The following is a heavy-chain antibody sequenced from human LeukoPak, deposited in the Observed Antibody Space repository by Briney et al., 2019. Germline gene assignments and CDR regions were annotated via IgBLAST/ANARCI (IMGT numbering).Heavy chain of an antibody. J-gene: IGHJ3*02. CDR1: GFTFSNYW. V-gene: IGHV3-66*01. CDR3: ARDRWELLAFDI. D-gene: IGHD1-26*01. Sequence: GGSLRLSCAASGFTFSNYWMSWVRQAPGKGLEWVSVIYSGGSTYYADSVKGRFTISRDNSKNTLYLQMNSLRAEDTAVYYCARDRWELLAFDIWGQGTMVTVSS. CDR2: IYSGGST.